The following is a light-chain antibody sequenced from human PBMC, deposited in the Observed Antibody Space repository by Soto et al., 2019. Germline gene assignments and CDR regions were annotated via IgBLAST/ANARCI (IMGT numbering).Light chain of an antibody. CDR2: EVT. V-gene: IGLV2-23*02. J-gene: IGLJ1*01. CDR1: SGDVGSYNL. CDR3: CSYAGNSEV. Sequence: QSVLTQPASVSGSPGQSITIPCTGTSGDVGSYNLVSWYQQHPGKAPKLFIYEVTERPSGVSNRFSGSKSGSTASLTISGLQPDDEADYYCCSYAGNSEVFGTGTKVTVL.